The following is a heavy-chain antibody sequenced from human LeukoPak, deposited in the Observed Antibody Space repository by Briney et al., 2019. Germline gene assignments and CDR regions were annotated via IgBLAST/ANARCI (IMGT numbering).Heavy chain of an antibody. J-gene: IGHJ4*02. V-gene: IGHV3-30*18. D-gene: IGHD3-10*01. CDR3: AKHYYGSGSQKYYFDY. Sequence: PGVSLRLSCAASGFTFSSYGMHWVRQAPGKGLEWVAVISYDGSNKYYADSVRGRFTISRDNSKNTLYLQMNSLRPEDTAVYYCAKHYYGSGSQKYYFDYWGQGTLVTVSS. CDR2: ISYDGSNK. CDR1: GFTFSSYG.